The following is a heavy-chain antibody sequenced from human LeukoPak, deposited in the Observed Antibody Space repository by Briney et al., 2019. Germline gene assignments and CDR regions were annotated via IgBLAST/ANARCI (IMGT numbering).Heavy chain of an antibody. CDR3: AKAAWAHDYGDPMGY. D-gene: IGHD4-17*01. V-gene: IGHV3-23*01. J-gene: IGHJ4*02. Sequence: GGSLRLSCAASGFTFSRYAMNWVRQAPGKGLEWVSTISGSGGSTYYADSVKDRFTISRDTPKNTLYLQMNSLRAEDTAVYYCAKAAWAHDYGDPMGYWGQGTLVTVSS. CDR1: GFTFSRYA. CDR2: ISGSGGST.